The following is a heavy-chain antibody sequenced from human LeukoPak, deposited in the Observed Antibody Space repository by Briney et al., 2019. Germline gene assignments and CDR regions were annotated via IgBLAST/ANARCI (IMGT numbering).Heavy chain of an antibody. D-gene: IGHD6-19*01. J-gene: IGHJ4*02. CDR2: ISYDGSNK. V-gene: IGHV3-30*03. CDR1: GFTFSSYG. CDR3: ARVVGSGWLIDY. Sequence: GGSLRLSCAASGFTFSSYGMHWVRQAPGKGLEWVAVISYDGSNKYYADSVKGRVTISRDNSKNTLYLQMNSLRAEDTAVYYCARVVGSGWLIDYWGQGTLVTVSS.